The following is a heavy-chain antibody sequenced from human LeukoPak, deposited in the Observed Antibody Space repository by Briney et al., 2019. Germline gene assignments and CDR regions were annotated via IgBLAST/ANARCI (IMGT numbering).Heavy chain of an antibody. V-gene: IGHV1-24*01. D-gene: IGHD2-2*02. J-gene: IGHJ4*02. Sequence: ASVKVSCKVSGYTLTELSMHWVRQAPGKGLEWMGGFDPENGETIYAQKFQGRVTMTEDTSTDTAYTELSSLRSEDTAVYYCAKDPGCSSTSCYNYWGQGTLVTVSS. CDR2: FDPENGET. CDR3: AKDPGCSSTSCYNY. CDR1: GYTLTELS.